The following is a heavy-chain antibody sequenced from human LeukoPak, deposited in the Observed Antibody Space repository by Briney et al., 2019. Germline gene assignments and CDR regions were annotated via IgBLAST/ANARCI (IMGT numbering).Heavy chain of an antibody. D-gene: IGHD6-13*01. Sequence: GASVKVSCKASGYTFTSYYMHWVRQAPGQGLEWMGIINPSGGSTSYAQKFQGRVTMTRDMSTSTVYMELSSLRSEDTAVYYCARDWGIAAAPYYFDYWGQGTLVTVSS. CDR2: INPSGGST. V-gene: IGHV1-46*01. CDR3: ARDWGIAAAPYYFDY. J-gene: IGHJ4*02. CDR1: GYTFTSYY.